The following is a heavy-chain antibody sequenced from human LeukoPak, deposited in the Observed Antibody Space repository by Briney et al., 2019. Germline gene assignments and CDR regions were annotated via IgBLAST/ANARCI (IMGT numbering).Heavy chain of an antibody. CDR1: GGTFSSYA. CDR2: IIPIFGTA. D-gene: IGHD1-26*01. Sequence: SVKVSCKASGGTFSSYAISWVRQAPGQGLEWMGEIIPIFGTANYAQKFQGRVTITADESTSTAYMELSSLRSEDTAVYYCARDHQHSGSYYVRHFQHWGQGTLVTVSS. V-gene: IGHV1-69*13. J-gene: IGHJ1*01. CDR3: ARDHQHSGSYYVRHFQH.